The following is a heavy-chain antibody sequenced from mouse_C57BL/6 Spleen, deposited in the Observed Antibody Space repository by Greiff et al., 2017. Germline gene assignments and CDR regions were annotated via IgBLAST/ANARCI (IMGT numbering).Heavy chain of an antibody. CDR1: GFTFSDYG. Sequence: EVKVVESGGGLVKPGGSLKLSCAASGFTFSDYGIHWVRQAPEKGLEWVAYISSGSSTIYYADTVKGRFTISRDNAKNTLFLQLTSLRSEDTAMYYCARTGMVTTCFDYWGQGTTLTVSS. V-gene: IGHV5-17*01. CDR2: ISSGSSTI. CDR3: ARTGMVTTCFDY. J-gene: IGHJ2*01. D-gene: IGHD2-10*02.